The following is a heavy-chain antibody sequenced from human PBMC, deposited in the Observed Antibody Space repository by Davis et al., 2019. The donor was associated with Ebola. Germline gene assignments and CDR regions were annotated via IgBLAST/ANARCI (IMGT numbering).Heavy chain of an antibody. CDR2: IYYSGST. V-gene: IGHV4-59*08. J-gene: IGHJ5*02. CDR3: ARRGTSSWYAGWFDP. Sequence: MPSETLSLTCSVSGASISSYYWSWIRQPPGKGLEWTGYIYYSGSTNYNPSLKSRVTISVDTSKNQFSLKLSSVTAADTAMYYCARRGTSSWYAGWFDPWGQGTLVTVSS. D-gene: IGHD6-13*01. CDR1: GASISSYY.